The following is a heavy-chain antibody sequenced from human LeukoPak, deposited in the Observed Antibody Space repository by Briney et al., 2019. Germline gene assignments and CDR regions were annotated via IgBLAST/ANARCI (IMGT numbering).Heavy chain of an antibody. Sequence: ASVKVSCKASGYTFTSYYMHWVRQAPGQGLEWMGIINPSGGSTSYAQKFQGRVTLTRDTSTSTVYMELSSLRSEDTAVYYCARDLCSSTSCSPGYYYYGMDVWGQGTTVTVSS. CDR3: ARDLCSSTSCSPGYYYYGMDV. CDR1: GYTFTSYY. CDR2: INPSGGST. D-gene: IGHD2-2*01. J-gene: IGHJ6*02. V-gene: IGHV1-46*01.